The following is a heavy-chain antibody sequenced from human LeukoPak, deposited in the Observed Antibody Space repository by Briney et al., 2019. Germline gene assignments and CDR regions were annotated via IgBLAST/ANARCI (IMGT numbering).Heavy chain of an antibody. CDR3: ARVSRDYDSSGYYLIDAFDI. CDR1: GFTFSSYS. CDR2: ISSSSSYI. Sequence: GGSLRLSCAASGFTFSSYSMNWVRQAPGKGLEWVSSISSSSSYIYYADSVKGRFTISRDNAKNSLYLQMNGLRAEDTAVYYCARVSRDYDSSGYYLIDAFDIWGQGTMVTVSS. D-gene: IGHD3-22*01. V-gene: IGHV3-21*01. J-gene: IGHJ3*02.